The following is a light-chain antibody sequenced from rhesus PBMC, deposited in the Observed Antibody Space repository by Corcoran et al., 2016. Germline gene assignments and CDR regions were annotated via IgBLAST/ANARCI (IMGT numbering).Light chain of an antibody. CDR2: KAS. J-gene: IGKJ1*01. V-gene: IGKV1-22*01. Sequence: DIQMTQSPSSLSASVGDTVTITCRASQRISSWLDWYQQKPGKAPKFLNYKASSLQSGVPSRFSGSGSGTDFTLTISSLQPEDFATYYCLRYSSSPWTFGQGTKVEIK. CDR1: QRISSW. CDR3: LRYSSSPWT.